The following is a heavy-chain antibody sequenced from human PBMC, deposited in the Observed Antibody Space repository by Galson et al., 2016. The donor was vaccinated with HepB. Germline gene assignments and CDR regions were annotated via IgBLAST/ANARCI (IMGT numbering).Heavy chain of an antibody. J-gene: IGHJ5*02. CDR3: ARNRHCSGGSCYGA. D-gene: IGHD2-15*01. Sequence: SLRLSCAASGFTVSNNYMRWVRQAPGKGLEWVSLIDSGGSTYYADSVKGGFTISRDSSKNPLYLQMNSLRAEDTAVYYCARNRHCSGGSCYGAWGQGTLVTVSS. CDR2: IDSGGST. V-gene: IGHV3-66*01. CDR1: GFTVSNNY.